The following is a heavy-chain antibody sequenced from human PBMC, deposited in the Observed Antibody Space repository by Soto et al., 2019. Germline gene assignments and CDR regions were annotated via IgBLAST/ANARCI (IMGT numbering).Heavy chain of an antibody. V-gene: IGHV3-7*01. CDR3: ATTQSFDY. CDR2: IKQDGSEK. J-gene: IGHJ4*02. CDR1: GFTFSNYW. Sequence: GGSLRLSCVASGFTFSNYWMSWVRQAPGKGLEWVANIKQDGSEKYFVDSVKGRFTISRDNAKNSLDLQMNSLRAEDTAVYYCATTQSFDYWGQGTLVTVSS.